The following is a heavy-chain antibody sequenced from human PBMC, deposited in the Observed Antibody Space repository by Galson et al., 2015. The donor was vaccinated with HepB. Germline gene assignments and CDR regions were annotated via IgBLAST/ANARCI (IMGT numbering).Heavy chain of an antibody. Sequence: SLRLSCAASGFTFSNTWMSWVRQAPGRGLEWVGHFKSKTDGGTTDYAAPVKGRFTISRDDSKDTLYLQMNSLKTDDTAVYYCTTDVYFSSYWSWIDPWGQGTLVTVSS. CDR2: FKSKTDGGTT. D-gene: IGHD6-19*01. V-gene: IGHV3-15*01. J-gene: IGHJ5*02. CDR3: TTDVYFSSYWSWIDP. CDR1: GFTFSNTW.